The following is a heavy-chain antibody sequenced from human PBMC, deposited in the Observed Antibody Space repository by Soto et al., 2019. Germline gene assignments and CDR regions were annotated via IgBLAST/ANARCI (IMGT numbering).Heavy chain of an antibody. CDR1: GFTFSSYA. CDR3: ARAPSYYYDSSGYYHMYYFDY. CDR2: ISYDGSNK. V-gene: IGHV3-30-3*01. Sequence: QEQLVESGGGVVQPGRSLRLSCAASGFTFSSYAMHWVRQAPGKGLEWVAVISYDGSNKYYADSVKGRFTISRDNSKNTLYLQMNSLRAEDTAVYYCARAPSYYYDSSGYYHMYYFDYWGQGTLVTVSS. D-gene: IGHD3-22*01. J-gene: IGHJ4*02.